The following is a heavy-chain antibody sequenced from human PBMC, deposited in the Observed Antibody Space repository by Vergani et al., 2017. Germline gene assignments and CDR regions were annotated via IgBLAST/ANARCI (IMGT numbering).Heavy chain of an antibody. Sequence: EVQLLESGGSLKQPGGSVRLSCAASGFTFSTYAMHWVRQAPGKGLEWVSALTGGGGSTYYANSFKGRFLISRDNSRDTLYLQMNSLRPEDTATYYCVKDAGSYKNFFDSWGQGTLVTVSS. CDR3: VKDAGSYKNFFDS. CDR1: GFTFSTYA. J-gene: IGHJ4*02. D-gene: IGHD1-26*01. CDR2: LTGGGGST. V-gene: IGHV3-23*01.